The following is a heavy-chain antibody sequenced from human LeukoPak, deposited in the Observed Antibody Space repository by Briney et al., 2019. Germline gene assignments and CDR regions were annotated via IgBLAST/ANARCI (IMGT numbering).Heavy chain of an antibody. J-gene: IGHJ4*02. V-gene: IGHV4-34*01. D-gene: IGHD1-1*01. CDR2: INHSGST. Sequence: PSETLSLTCTVSGGSISSYYWSWVRQPPGKGLEWIGEINHSGSTNYNPSLKSRVTISVDTSKNQFSLKLSSVTAADTAVYYCATRYGYFDYWGQGTLVTVSS. CDR3: ATRYGYFDY. CDR1: GGSISSYY.